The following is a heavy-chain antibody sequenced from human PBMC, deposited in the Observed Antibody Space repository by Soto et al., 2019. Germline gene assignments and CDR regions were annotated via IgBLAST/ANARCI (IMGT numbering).Heavy chain of an antibody. V-gene: IGHV4-39*01. CDR2: IYHTGAT. CDR1: GGSVTSSSCY. D-gene: IGHD1-20*01. J-gene: IGHJ5*02. Sequence: QLQLQESGPGLVKPSETLSLTCTVSGGSVTSSSCYWGWIRQPPGKGLEWIGDIYHTGATYYNPPRTSRVTISVDTSTEQSSLKLSSVTAADTAMYYCVRLTSRITAASHGRSNWFVPWGPGTMVSVSS. CDR3: VRLTSRITAASHGRSNWFVP.